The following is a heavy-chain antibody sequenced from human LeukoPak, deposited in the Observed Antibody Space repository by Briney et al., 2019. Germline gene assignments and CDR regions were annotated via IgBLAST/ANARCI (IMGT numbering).Heavy chain of an antibody. V-gene: IGHV3-72*01. D-gene: IGHD3-22*01. CDR2: TRNKANSYTT. J-gene: IGHJ4*02. CDR3: VTYYFDSSGYYHDY. Sequence: GGSLRLSCAASGFSFSDQYMDWVRQAPGKGLKWVGLTRNKANSYTTEYAASAKGRFTISRGDSRNSPFLQMNSLKTEDTAVYYCVTYYFDSSGYYHDYWGQGTLVTVSS. CDR1: GFSFSDQY.